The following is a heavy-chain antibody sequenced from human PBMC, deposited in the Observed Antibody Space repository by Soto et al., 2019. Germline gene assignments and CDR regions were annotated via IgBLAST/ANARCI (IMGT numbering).Heavy chain of an antibody. D-gene: IGHD6-19*01. Sequence: SETLSLTCTVSGGSISSYYWSWIRQPPGKGLEWIGYFFYSGSTNYNPSLKSRVTISVGTSKNQFSLKLSSVTAADTAVYYCARDSSGWYYFDYWGQGTLVTVSS. V-gene: IGHV4-59*12. CDR2: FFYSGST. CDR1: GGSISSYY. CDR3: ARDSSGWYYFDY. J-gene: IGHJ4*02.